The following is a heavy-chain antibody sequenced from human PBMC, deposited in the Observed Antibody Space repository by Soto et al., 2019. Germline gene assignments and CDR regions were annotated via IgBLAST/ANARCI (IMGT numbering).Heavy chain of an antibody. J-gene: IGHJ6*04. D-gene: IGHD3-3*01. Sequence: ASVKVSCKASGYTFTSYGISWVRQAPGQGLEWMGWISAYNGNTNYAQKLQGRVTMTTDTSTSTAYMELRSLRSDDTAVYYCARDRSSDLWGGYPIPYYYYYGMEVWGKETT. CDR1: GYTFTSYG. CDR2: ISAYNGNT. V-gene: IGHV1-18*01. CDR3: ARDRSSDLWGGYPIPYYYYYGMEV.